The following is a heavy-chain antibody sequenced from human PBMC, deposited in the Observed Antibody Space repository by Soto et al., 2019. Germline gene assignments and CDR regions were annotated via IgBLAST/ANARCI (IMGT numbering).Heavy chain of an antibody. Sequence: PSETLSLTCAVYGGSFSGYYWSWIRQPPGKGLEWIGEINHSGSTNYNPSLKSRVTISVDTSKNQFSLKLSSVTAADTAVYYCARESEGYYDSSGLAYWGQGTLVTVSS. CDR3: ARESEGYYDSSGLAY. CDR1: GGSFSGYY. CDR2: INHSGST. V-gene: IGHV4-34*01. D-gene: IGHD3-22*01. J-gene: IGHJ4*02.